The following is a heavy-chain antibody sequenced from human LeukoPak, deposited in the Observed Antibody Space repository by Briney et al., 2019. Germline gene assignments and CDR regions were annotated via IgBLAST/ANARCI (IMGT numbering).Heavy chain of an antibody. V-gene: IGHV3-53*01. J-gene: IGHJ3*02. D-gene: IGHD1-26*01. CDR2: VYNTGAT. Sequence: GGSLRLSCAASGFTVSDNYMTWVRQAPGKGLEWVSSVYNTGATHYAESVKGRFTISRDNSKNTLFLQMNSLRAEDMAVYYCARIEWERLGRAFDIWGQGTMVTVSS. CDR1: GFTVSDNY. CDR3: ARIEWERLGRAFDI.